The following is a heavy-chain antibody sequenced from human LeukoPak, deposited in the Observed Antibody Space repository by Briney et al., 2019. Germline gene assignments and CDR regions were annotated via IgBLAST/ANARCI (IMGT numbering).Heavy chain of an antibody. D-gene: IGHD3-22*01. CDR2: INHSGST. J-gene: IGHJ2*01. CDR1: GGSFSGYY. Sequence: SETLSLTCAVYGGSFSGYYWSWIRQPPGKGLEWIGEINHSGSTNYNPSLKSRVTISVDTSKNQFSLKLSSVTAADTAVYYCARGLRRGISSGYYYGPRGDWYFDLWGRGTLVTVSS. CDR3: ARGLRRGISSGYYYGPRGDWYFDL. V-gene: IGHV4-34*01.